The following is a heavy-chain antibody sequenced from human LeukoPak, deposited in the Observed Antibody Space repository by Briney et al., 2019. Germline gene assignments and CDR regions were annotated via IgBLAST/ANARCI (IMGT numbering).Heavy chain of an antibody. J-gene: IGHJ4*02. D-gene: IGHD5-12*01. CDR1: GGSISSYY. CDR2: IYYNGST. Sequence: SETLSLTCTVSGGSISSYYWSWIRQPPGKGLEWIGYIYYNGSTNYNPSLKSRVTISVDTSKNQFSLKLSSVTAADTAVYYCARVWRGYSGYDSPLDYWGQGTLVTVSS. CDR3: ARVWRGYSGYDSPLDY. V-gene: IGHV4-59*01.